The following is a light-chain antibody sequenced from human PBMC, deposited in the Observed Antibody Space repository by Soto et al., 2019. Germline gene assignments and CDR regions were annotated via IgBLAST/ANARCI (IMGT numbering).Light chain of an antibody. V-gene: IGLV1-40*01. CDR2: EGS. Sequence: QSVLTQPPSVSGAPGQRVTISCTGSSSNIGAGYDVHWYQQLPGTAPKLMIYEGSKRPSGVSNRFSGSKSGNTASLTISGLQAEDEADYYCCSYAGSGVVFGGGTKLTVL. J-gene: IGLJ2*01. CDR3: CSYAGSGVV. CDR1: SSNIGAGYD.